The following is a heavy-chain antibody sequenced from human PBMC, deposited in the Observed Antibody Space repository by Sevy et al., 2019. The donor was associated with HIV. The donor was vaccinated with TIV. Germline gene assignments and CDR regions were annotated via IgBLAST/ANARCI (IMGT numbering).Heavy chain of an antibody. D-gene: IGHD3-10*01. V-gene: IGHV3-23*01. CDR1: GFTFSSYA. CDR2: ISGSGGST. Sequence: GGSLRLSCAASGFTFSSYAMSWVRQAPGKGLEWVSAISGSGGSTYYADSVKGRFTISRDNAKNSLYLQMNSLRAEDTALYYCAKARSSEGAFDIWGQGTMVTVSS. CDR3: AKARSSEGAFDI. J-gene: IGHJ3*02.